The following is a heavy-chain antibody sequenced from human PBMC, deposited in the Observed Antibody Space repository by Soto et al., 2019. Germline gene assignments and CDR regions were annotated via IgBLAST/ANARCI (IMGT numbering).Heavy chain of an antibody. V-gene: IGHV3-23*01. CDR1: GFTFSNFA. J-gene: IGHJ6*03. CDR2: ITGSTGTT. Sequence: PGGSVRLSCAASGFTFSNFAMSWVRHAPGKGLEWVSEITGSTGTTYYADSVKGRFIISRDNSKNTVHLQMNSLRAEDTAVYYCAKDTSSSPYYMDVWGKGTTVTVSS. CDR3: AKDTSSSPYYMDV. D-gene: IGHD2-2*01.